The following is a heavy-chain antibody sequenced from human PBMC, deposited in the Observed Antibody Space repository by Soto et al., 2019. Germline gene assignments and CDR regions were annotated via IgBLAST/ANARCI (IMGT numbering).Heavy chain of an antibody. J-gene: IGHJ6*02. CDR3: AKNGQPPYYYYGMDV. CDR2: ISGYNGDT. CDR1: GYTFTRYG. Sequence: QGQLVQSGAEVKKPGASVKVSCKASGYTFTRYGISWVRQAPGQGLEWMGWISGYNGDTNYAQKFQGRVPMTVDTSTTTAFMELTSLTSDDRAVYYCAKNGQPPYYYYGMDVWGQGTTVTVSS. V-gene: IGHV1-18*01. D-gene: IGHD2-8*01.